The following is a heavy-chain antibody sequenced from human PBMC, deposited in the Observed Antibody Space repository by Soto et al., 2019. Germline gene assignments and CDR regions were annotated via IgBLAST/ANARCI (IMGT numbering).Heavy chain of an antibody. Sequence: GGSLRLSCAASGFTFSSYGMHWVRQAPGKGLEWVAVISYDGSNKYYADSVKGRFTISRDNSKNTLYLQMNSLRAEDTAVYYCAESPRAAARNGNWFDPWGQGTLVTVSS. CDR3: AESPRAAARNGNWFDP. D-gene: IGHD6-13*01. CDR1: GFTFSSYG. J-gene: IGHJ5*02. CDR2: ISYDGSNK. V-gene: IGHV3-30*18.